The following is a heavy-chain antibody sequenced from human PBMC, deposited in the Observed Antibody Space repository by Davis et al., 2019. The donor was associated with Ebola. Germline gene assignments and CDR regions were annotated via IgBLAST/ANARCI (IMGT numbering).Heavy chain of an antibody. Sequence: GEFLKISCAASGFTFSTYGMHWVRQAPGKGLEWVAVISYDGSNKYYADSVKGRFTISRDNSKNTLYLQMNSLRAEDTAVYYCARDPTQDNDFWSGYPDYWGQGTLVTVSS. CDR1: GFTFSTYG. CDR2: ISYDGSNK. CDR3: ARDPTQDNDFWSGYPDY. J-gene: IGHJ4*02. V-gene: IGHV3-30*03. D-gene: IGHD3-3*01.